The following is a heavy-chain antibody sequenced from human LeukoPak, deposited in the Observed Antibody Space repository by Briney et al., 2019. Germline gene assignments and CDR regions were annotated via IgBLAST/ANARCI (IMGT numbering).Heavy chain of an antibody. CDR2: ISSSSGYI. Sequence: PGGSLRLSCAASGFTFSSYIMNWVRQAPGKGLGWVSSISSSSGYIYYADSVKGRFTISRDNAKNTLYLQMNSLRAEDTAVYYCARDLREYQLLYNFDYWGQGTLVTVSS. V-gene: IGHV3-21*01. CDR1: GFTFSSYI. D-gene: IGHD2-2*02. CDR3: ARDLREYQLLYNFDY. J-gene: IGHJ4*02.